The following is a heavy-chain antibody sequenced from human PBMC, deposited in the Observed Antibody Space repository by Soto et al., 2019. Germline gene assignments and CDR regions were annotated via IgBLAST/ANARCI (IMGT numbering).Heavy chain of an antibody. CDR2: INSDGSST. Sequence: GGSLRLSCAASGFTFSNYWIHWVRQAPGKGLVWVSRINSDGSSTSYADSVKGRFTISRDNAKNTLYLQMNSLRAEDTAVYYCARRLTATTCVYLGQETLMTESS. D-gene: IGHD2-8*01. J-gene: IGHJ4*01. CDR3: ARRLTATTCVY. V-gene: IGHV3-74*01. CDR1: GFTFSNYW.